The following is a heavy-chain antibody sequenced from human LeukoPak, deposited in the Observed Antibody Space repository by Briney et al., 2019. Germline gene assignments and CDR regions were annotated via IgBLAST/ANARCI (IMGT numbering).Heavy chain of an antibody. CDR2: AYYSGST. D-gene: IGHD2-2*01. CDR3: ARVVQGFDDFEI. J-gene: IGHJ3*02. CDR1: DGSISNYY. V-gene: IGHV4-59*12. Sequence: SETLSLTCSVFDGSISNYYWSWIRQPPGKGLEWIGYAYYSGSTTYNPSLESRVTISVDTSKNQFSLKLSSVTAADTAVYYCARVVQGFDDFEIWGQGTMVTVSS.